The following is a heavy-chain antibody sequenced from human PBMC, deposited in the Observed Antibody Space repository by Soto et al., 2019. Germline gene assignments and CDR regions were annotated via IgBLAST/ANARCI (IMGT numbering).Heavy chain of an antibody. J-gene: IGHJ5*02. V-gene: IGHV4-59*02. CDR3: ARRPDFLGL. CDR2: VFYSGTT. CDR1: GGSVSDYY. Sequence: VQLQELGPGLVKPSETLSLTCLVSGGSVSDYYWSWIRQSPWKVLEWIGFVFYSGTTNSHPSLKSLLSVSTDPCQSDCFLTLSSAFTEDMCVYYSARRPDFLGLCAQRPLVALAS.